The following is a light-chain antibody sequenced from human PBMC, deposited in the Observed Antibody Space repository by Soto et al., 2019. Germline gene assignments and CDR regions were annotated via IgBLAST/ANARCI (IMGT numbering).Light chain of an antibody. J-gene: IGKJ4*02. Sequence: IEMTQSPATLSVSLGESATLSCRASQDIDSNIAWYQQRPGQAPRLLIYRASTRAPGVPARFSGSGSGTDFTLTSSSRQSEDFAVYSCLQYHNLWAFGRGTKVEIK. CDR3: LQYHNLWA. CDR1: QDIDSN. V-gene: IGKV3-15*01. CDR2: RAS.